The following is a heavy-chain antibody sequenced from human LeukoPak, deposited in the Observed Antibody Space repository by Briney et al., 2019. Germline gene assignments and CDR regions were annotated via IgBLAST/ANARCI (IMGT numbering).Heavy chain of an antibody. Sequence: GGSLRLSCAASGFTFDDYAMHWVRQAPGKGLEWVSLISGDGGSTYYADSVKGRFTISRDNSINSLYLQMNSLRTEDTALYYCAKDKGGQWLVLSDGMDVWGQGTTVTVSS. V-gene: IGHV3-43*02. D-gene: IGHD6-19*01. CDR1: GFTFDDYA. CDR3: AKDKGGQWLVLSDGMDV. CDR2: ISGDGGST. J-gene: IGHJ6*02.